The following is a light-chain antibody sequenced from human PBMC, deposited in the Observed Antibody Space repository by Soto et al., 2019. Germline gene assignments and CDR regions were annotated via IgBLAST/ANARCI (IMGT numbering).Light chain of an antibody. CDR2: GAS. Sequence: EIVLTQSPGTMSLSPVERANLSCSSSQSVSSSYLAWYQQKPGQAPRLLIYGASTRATGIPARFSGSGSGTEFTLTISSLQSEDFALYYCHQYNNWPPGTFGQGTKVDI. CDR1: QSVSSSY. J-gene: IGKJ2*01. V-gene: IGKV3-15*01. CDR3: HQYNNWPPGT.